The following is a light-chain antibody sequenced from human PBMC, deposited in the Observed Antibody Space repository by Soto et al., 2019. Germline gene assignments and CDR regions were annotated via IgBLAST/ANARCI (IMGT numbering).Light chain of an antibody. CDR3: SSYTSSSTLYV. CDR2: DVS. J-gene: IGLJ1*01. CDR1: SSDVGGYNY. Sequence: SVLPQPASVSGAPGQAVPISCTGNSSDVGGYNYVSWYQQHPGKAPKLMIYDVSNRPSGVSNRFSGSKSGNTASLTISGLQAEDEADYYCSSYTSSSTLYVFGTGTKVTVL. V-gene: IGLV2-14*01.